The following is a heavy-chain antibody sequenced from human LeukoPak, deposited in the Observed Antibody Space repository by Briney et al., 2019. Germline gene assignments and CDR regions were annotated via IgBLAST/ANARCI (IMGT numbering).Heavy chain of an antibody. Sequence: SETLSLTCTVSGGSISSYYWSWIRQPPGKGLEWIGYIYYSGSTNYNPSLKSRVTISVDTSKNQFSLKLSSVTAADTAVYYCARGKLTGYNPPGFDYWGQGTLVTVSS. CDR3: ARGKLTGYNPPGFDY. CDR1: GGSISSYY. CDR2: IYYSGST. D-gene: IGHD3-9*01. J-gene: IGHJ4*02. V-gene: IGHV4-59*01.